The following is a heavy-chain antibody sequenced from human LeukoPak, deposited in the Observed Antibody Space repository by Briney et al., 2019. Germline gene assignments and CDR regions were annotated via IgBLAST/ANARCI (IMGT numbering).Heavy chain of an antibody. CDR1: GYTFTSYG. V-gene: IGHV1-18*01. J-gene: IGHJ6*02. Sequence: ASVKLSCKASGYTFTSYGISWVRQAPGQGLEWMGWISAYNGNTNYAQKLQGRVTMTTDTSTSTAYMELRSLRSDDTAVYYCARVVIGSVVYYYYYGMDVWGQGTTVTVSS. CDR3: ARVVIGSVVYYYYYGMDV. D-gene: IGHD2-2*01. CDR2: ISAYNGNT.